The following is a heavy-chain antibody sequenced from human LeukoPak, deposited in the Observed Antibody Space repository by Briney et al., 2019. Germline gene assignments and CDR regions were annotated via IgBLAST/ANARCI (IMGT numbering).Heavy chain of an antibody. Sequence: SETLSLTCTVSGGSISSSSYYWGWIRQPPGEGLGWVGSIYYSGSTYYNPSLKSRVTISVDTSKNQFSLKLSSVTAADTAVYYCARDEGDGTYFDYWGQGTLVTVSS. J-gene: IGHJ4*02. D-gene: IGHD6-13*01. CDR3: ARDEGDGTYFDY. V-gene: IGHV4-39*07. CDR2: IYYSGST. CDR1: GGSISSSSYY.